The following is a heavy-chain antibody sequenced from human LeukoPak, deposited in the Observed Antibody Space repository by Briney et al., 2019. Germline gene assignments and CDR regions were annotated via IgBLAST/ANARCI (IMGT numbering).Heavy chain of an antibody. Sequence: GGSLRLSCAASGFTFSSYAMHWVRQAPGKGLEWVAVISYDGSNKYYADSVKGRFTISRDNSKNTLYLQMNSLRAEDTAVYYCAKRDTSGFFYFADWGQGTLVTVSS. CDR1: GFTFSSYA. CDR2: ISYDGSNK. J-gene: IGHJ4*02. V-gene: IGHV3-30-3*02. D-gene: IGHD6-19*01. CDR3: AKRDTSGFFYFAD.